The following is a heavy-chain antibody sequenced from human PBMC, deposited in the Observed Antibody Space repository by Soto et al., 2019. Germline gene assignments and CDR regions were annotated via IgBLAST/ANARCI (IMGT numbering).Heavy chain of an antibody. V-gene: IGHV4-39*01. CDR2: IYYSGST. CDR1: GGSISSSSYY. Sequence: SETLSLTCTVSGGSISSSSYYWGWIRQPPGKGLEWIGSIYYSGSTYYNPSLKSRVTISVDTSKNQFSLKLSSVTAADTAVYYCARHTYYDFWSGYYRGYYYYYMDVWGKGTTVTVSS. D-gene: IGHD3-3*01. J-gene: IGHJ6*03. CDR3: ARHTYYDFWSGYYRGYYYYYMDV.